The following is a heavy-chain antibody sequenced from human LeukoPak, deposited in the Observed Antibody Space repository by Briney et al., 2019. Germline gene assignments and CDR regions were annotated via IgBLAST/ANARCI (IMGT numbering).Heavy chain of an antibody. Sequence: GASVKVSCKASGGTFSSYAISWVRQAPGQGLEWMGGIIPIFGTANYAQKFQGRVTITADESTSTAYMELSSLRSEDTAVYYCARGSASTIFGVVSEANWFDPWGQGTLVTVSS. CDR1: GGTFSSYA. CDR3: ARGSASTIFGVVSEANWFDP. CDR2: IIPIFGTA. D-gene: IGHD3-3*01. V-gene: IGHV1-69*13. J-gene: IGHJ5*02.